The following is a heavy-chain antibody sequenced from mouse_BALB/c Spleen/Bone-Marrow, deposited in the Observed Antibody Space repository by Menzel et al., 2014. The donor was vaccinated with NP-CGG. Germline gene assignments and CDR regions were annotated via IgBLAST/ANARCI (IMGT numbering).Heavy chain of an antibody. V-gene: IGHV4-1*02. CDR3: ARPGDYDAMDY. CDR1: RFDFRRYW. CDR2: INPDSSTI. J-gene: IGHJ4*01. Sequence: EVQRVESGGGLVQPGGSLKLSCAASRFDFRRYWMSWVRQAPGKGLKWIGEINPDSSTINYTPSLKDKFIISRDNAKNTLYLQMSKVRSEDTALYYCARPGDYDAMDYWGQGTSVTVSS.